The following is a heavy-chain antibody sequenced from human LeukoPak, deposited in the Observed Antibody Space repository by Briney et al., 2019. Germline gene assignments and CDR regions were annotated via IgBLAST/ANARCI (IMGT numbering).Heavy chain of an antibody. J-gene: IGHJ6*02. CDR3: AIYRPYYYGMDV. CDR1: GGSFSGYY. D-gene: IGHD5/OR15-5a*01. V-gene: IGHV4-34*01. Sequence: SETLSLTCAVYGGSFSGYYWSWIRQPPGKGLEWIGEINHSGSTNYNPSLKSRVTISVDTSKNQFSLKLSSVTAADTAVYYCAIYRPYYYGMDVWGQGTTVTVSS. CDR2: INHSGST.